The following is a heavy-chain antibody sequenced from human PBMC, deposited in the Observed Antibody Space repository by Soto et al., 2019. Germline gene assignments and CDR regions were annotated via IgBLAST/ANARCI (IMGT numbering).Heavy chain of an antibody. J-gene: IGHJ4*02. CDR1: GFSLSTSGMC. V-gene: IGHV2-70*01. CDR2: IDWDDVK. Sequence: SGPTLVSPTQTLTLTCTFSGFSLSTSGMCVSWIRQPPGKALEWLALIDWDDVKYYSTSLKTRLTISKDTSKNQVVLTMTNMDPVDTATYYCARIRNTRGSGWYYFDYWGQGTLVTVSS. D-gene: IGHD6-19*01. CDR3: ARIRNTRGSGWYYFDY.